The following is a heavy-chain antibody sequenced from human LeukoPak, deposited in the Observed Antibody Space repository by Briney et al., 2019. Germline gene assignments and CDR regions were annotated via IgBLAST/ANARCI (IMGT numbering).Heavy chain of an antibody. CDR1: GFTFSSYA. CDR2: ISGSGGST. CDR3: AKPWGAAANY. J-gene: IGHJ4*02. V-gene: IGHV3-23*01. Sequence: SGGSLRLSCAASGFTFSSYAMSWVRQAPGKGLEWVSAISGSGGSTYYADSVKGRFTISRDNSKDTLYLQMNSLRAEDTAVNYCAKPWGAAANYWGQGTLVTVSS. D-gene: IGHD6-13*01.